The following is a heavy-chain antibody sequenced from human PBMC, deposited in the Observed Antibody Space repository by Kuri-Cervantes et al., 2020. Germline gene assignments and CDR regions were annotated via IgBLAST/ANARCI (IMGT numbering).Heavy chain of an antibody. V-gene: IGHV1-8*01. CDR1: GYTFTSYD. D-gene: IGHD3-10*01. CDR3: ARDYHDY. J-gene: IGHJ4*02. Sequence: ASVKVSCKASGYTFTSYDINWVRQATGQGLEWMGWMNPNSGNTGYAQKFQGRVTMTTNTSTSTAYMELRSLRSDDTAVYYCARDYHDYWGQGTLVTVSS. CDR2: MNPNSGNT.